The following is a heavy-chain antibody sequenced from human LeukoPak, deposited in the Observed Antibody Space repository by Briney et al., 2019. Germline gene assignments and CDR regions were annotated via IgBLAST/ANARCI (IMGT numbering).Heavy chain of an antibody. D-gene: IGHD1-26*01. CDR3: ARDPLLGGWNWFDP. J-gene: IGHJ5*02. V-gene: IGHV4-30-4*01. Sequence: SETLSLTCTVSGGSISSGDYYWSWIRQPPGKGLEWIGYIYYSGSTYYNPSLKSRVTISVDTSKNQLSLKLSSVTAADTAVYYCARDPLLGGWNWFDPWGQGTLVTVSS. CDR1: GGSISSGDYY. CDR2: IYYSGST.